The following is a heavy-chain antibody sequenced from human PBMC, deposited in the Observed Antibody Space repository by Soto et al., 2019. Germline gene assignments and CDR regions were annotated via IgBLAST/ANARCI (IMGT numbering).Heavy chain of an antibody. CDR3: ARGLRGSGTYYYYYMDV. CDR1: GGSFSGYY. J-gene: IGHJ6*03. V-gene: IGHV4-34*01. CDR2: INHSGST. Sequence: SETLSLTCAVYGGSFSGYYWSWIRQPPGKGLEWIGEINHSGSTNYNPSLKSRVTISVDTSKNQFSLKLSSVTAADTAVYYCARGLRGSGTYYYYYMDVWGKGTTVTVSS. D-gene: IGHD5-12*01.